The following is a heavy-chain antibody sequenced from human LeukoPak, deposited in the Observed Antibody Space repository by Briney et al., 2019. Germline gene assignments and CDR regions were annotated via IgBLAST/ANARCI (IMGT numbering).Heavy chain of an antibody. V-gene: IGHV4-30-2*01. Sequence: SETLSLTCTVSGGSFSSGSYYWSWIRQPPGKGLEWIGYIYHSGSTYYNPSLKSRVTISVDRSKNQFSLKLSSVTAADTAVYYCARGRRPNNWYFDLWGRGTLVTVSS. J-gene: IGHJ2*01. CDR3: ARGRRPNNWYFDL. CDR1: GGSFSSGSYY. D-gene: IGHD6-6*01. CDR2: IYHSGST.